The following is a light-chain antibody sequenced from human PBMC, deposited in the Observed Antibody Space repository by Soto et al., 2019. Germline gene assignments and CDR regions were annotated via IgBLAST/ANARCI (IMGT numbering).Light chain of an antibody. V-gene: IGKV3-20*01. CDR1: QSVTSSS. CDR2: GAS. Sequence: EIVLTQSPGTLSLSPGERATLSCRASQSVTSSSLAWYQQKPGQAPRLLIYGASSRATGIPDRFSGSGSGTDFILTISRLEPEDFAVYYCQQYGSSRRTFGQGTKVEI. CDR3: QQYGSSRRT. J-gene: IGKJ1*01.